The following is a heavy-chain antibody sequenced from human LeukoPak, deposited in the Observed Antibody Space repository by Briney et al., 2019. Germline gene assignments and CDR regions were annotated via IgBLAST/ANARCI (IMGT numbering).Heavy chain of an antibody. CDR2: IYSGGST. CDR1: GFTVSSNY. Sequence: GGSLRLSCAASGFTVSSNYMSWVRQAPGEGLEWVSVIYSGGSTYYADSVKGRFTISRDNSKNTLYLQMNSLRAEDTAVYYCAKDFKKNKSIVVVITTVDYWGQGTLVTVSS. D-gene: IGHD3-22*01. CDR3: AKDFKKNKSIVVVITTVDY. V-gene: IGHV3-53*01. J-gene: IGHJ4*02.